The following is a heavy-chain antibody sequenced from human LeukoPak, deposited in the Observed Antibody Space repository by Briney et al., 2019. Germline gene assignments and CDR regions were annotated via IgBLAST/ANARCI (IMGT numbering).Heavy chain of an antibody. CDR1: GGSVSSTNW. D-gene: IGHD6-25*01. CDR2: VHLDGRT. CDR3: AREGGFYRPLDY. Sequence: SETLSLTCGESGGSVSSTNWWTWIRQPPGKGLEWIGEVHLDGRTNFNPSLKSRLTMSVDLSETHVSLRLTSVTAADTAVYYCAREGGFYRPLDYSGQGTLVTVSS. V-gene: IGHV4-4*02. J-gene: IGHJ4*02.